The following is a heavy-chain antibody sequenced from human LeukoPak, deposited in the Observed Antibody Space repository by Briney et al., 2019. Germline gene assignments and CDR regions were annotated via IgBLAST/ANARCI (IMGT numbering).Heavy chain of an antibody. J-gene: IGHJ4*02. CDR2: ISTSGGST. V-gene: IGHV3-23*01. D-gene: IGHD3-22*01. CDR3: AKDITTLID. Sequence: PVGALRLSCAASGFTFSSYAMSWVHQAAGQGLDWVSAISTSGGSTYYAVSVKGRFTISRVNSKNTLYLQMHRLRAEDTAVYYCAKDITTLIDWGQGTLVTVSS. CDR1: GFTFSSYA.